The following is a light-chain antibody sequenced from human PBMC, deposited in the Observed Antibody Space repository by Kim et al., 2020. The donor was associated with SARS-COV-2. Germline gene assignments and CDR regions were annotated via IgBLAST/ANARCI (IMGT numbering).Light chain of an antibody. Sequence: DIQMTQSPSSLSASVGDRVTITCRASQSVNTYLNWYQLKPGKAPKLLSYAASTLHSGVPSRFSGGGSGTYFTLTTSSLQPEDFATYYCLRSDSTPPYSFGQGTKLEI. CDR2: AAS. CDR3: LRSDSTPPYS. J-gene: IGKJ2*03. V-gene: IGKV1-39*01. CDR1: QSVNTY.